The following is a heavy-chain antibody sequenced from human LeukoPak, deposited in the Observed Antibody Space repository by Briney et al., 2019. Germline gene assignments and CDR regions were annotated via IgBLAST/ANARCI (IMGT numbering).Heavy chain of an antibody. D-gene: IGHD2-2*01. Sequence: SQTLSLTCAISGDSVSSNSAAWNWTRQSPSRGLEWLGRTYYRSKWYTDYAVSVKSRITIDPNTSQNQFSLQLSSVTAADTAVYYCARGYCSSTSCYLTPFDYWGQGTLVTVSS. CDR3: ARGYCSSTSCYLTPFDY. V-gene: IGHV6-1*01. J-gene: IGHJ4*02. CDR2: TYYRSKWYT. CDR1: GDSVSSNSAA.